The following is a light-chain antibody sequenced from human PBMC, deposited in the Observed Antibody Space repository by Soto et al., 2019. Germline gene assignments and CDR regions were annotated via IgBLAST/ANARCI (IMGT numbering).Light chain of an antibody. CDR2: DVS. V-gene: IGKV3-20*01. CDR3: QQYTSSPFT. CDR1: QSVGSNY. J-gene: IGKJ3*01. Sequence: EIVLTQSPGTLSLSPGDRATLSCRASQSVGSNYLAWYQQKPGQAPRLLIYDVSSRATGIPDRFSGSGSGTDFTLTISRLEPEDFAVYYCQQYTSSPFTFGPGTRWIS.